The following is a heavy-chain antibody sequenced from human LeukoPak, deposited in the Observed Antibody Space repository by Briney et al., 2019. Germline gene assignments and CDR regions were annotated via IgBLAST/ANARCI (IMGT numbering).Heavy chain of an antibody. CDR3: ARDHSSGWYGAFDI. D-gene: IGHD6-19*01. Sequence: PSETLSLTCTVSGGSISSYYWSWIRQPAGKGLEWIGRIYTSGSTNYNPSLKSRVTMSVDTSKNQFSLKLSSVTAADTAVYYCARDHSSGWYGAFDIWGQGTMVTVSS. J-gene: IGHJ3*02. V-gene: IGHV4-4*07. CDR2: IYTSGST. CDR1: GGSISSYY.